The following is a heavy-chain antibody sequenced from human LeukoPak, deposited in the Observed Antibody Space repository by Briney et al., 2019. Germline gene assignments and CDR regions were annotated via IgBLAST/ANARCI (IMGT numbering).Heavy chain of an antibody. CDR3: ARVRRLGYFDY. CDR1: GFTFSSYW. CDR2: IKQDGSEK. J-gene: IGHJ4*02. Sequence: GGSLRLSCAASGFTFSSYWMSWVRQAPGKGLEWLANIKQDGSEKYYVDSVKGRFTISRDNAKNSLYLQMNSLRAEDTAVYYCARVRRLGYFDYWGQGTLVTVSS. V-gene: IGHV3-7*01. D-gene: IGHD4-17*01.